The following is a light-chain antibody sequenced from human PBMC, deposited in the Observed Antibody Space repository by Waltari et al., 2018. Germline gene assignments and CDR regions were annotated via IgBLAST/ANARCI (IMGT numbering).Light chain of an antibody. CDR2: DAS. Sequence: EIVLTQSLGTLSLSPGESATLSCRASQSVSTYLAWYQQKPGQAPRLLIYDASNRAAGIPARFVASGSETDFTLTISRLEPEDFAVYYCQERSNWPGGSFGGGTKVEMK. J-gene: IGKJ4*01. CDR1: QSVSTY. V-gene: IGKV3-11*01. CDR3: QERSNWPGGS.